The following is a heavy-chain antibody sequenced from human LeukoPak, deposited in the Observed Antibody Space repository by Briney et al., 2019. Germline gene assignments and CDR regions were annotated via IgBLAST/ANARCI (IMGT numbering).Heavy chain of an antibody. J-gene: IGHJ4*02. V-gene: IGHV1-2*02. CDR1: GYTFTGYY. CDR3: ARSVAVAGTYDDY. Sequence: GASVKVSCKASGYTFTGYYMHWVRQAPGQGLEWMGWINPNSGGTNYAQKFQGRVTMTRDTSISTAYMELSRLRSDDTAVYYCARSVAVAGTYDDYWGQGTLVTVSS. D-gene: IGHD6-19*01. CDR2: INPNSGGT.